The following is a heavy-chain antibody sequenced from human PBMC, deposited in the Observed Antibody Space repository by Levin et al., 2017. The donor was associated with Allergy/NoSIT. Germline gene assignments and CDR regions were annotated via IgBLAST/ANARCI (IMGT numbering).Heavy chain of an antibody. CDR1: GYNFNAYY. D-gene: IGHD7-27*01. J-gene: IGHJ5*01. CDR2: INPNSGGT. V-gene: IGHV1-2*02. Sequence: ASVKVSCKASGYNFNAYYIHWVRQAPGQGLEWMAWINPNSGGTIRSLTFLDRVTVTADMSINTAFLELTTLKHDDTAVYYCARSNWGTIPRFVDSWGQGTLVTVSS. CDR3: ARSNWGTIPRFVDS.